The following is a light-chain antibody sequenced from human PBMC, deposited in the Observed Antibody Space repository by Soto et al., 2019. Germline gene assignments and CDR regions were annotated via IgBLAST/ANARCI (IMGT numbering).Light chain of an antibody. CDR3: SSYTTSSTLI. CDR1: SSDVGRYKL. V-gene: IGLV2-14*03. CDR2: DVT. J-gene: IGLJ2*01. Sequence: QSALTQPASVSGSPGQSITISCTGTSSDVGRYKLVSWYQQHPGKAPKLMIYDVTNRPSGVSNRFSGSKSGNTASLTISGLQAEDEADDYCSSYTTSSTLIFGGGTKLTVL.